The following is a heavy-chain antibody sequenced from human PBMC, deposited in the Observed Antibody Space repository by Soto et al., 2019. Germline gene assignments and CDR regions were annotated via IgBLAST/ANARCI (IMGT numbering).Heavy chain of an antibody. Sequence: SETLSLTCAVSGDSMRTDYYWGWVRQPPGKGLEWIGSIYHSGSAYYNPSLTSRVTISVDTSKNQFSLKVTSVTAVETAVYYCARLTTVRYLDYWGQGSLVTVSS. CDR3: ARLTTVRYLDY. J-gene: IGHJ4*02. CDR2: IYHSGSA. CDR1: GDSMRTDYY. D-gene: IGHD3-9*01. V-gene: IGHV4-38-2*01.